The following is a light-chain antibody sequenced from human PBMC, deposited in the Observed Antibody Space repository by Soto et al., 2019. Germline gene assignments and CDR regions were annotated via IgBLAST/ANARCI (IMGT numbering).Light chain of an antibody. CDR1: QSIMYW. V-gene: IGKV1-5*01. CDR3: QQYATYAPST. CDR2: DAS. Sequence: DIQMTQSPSTLSASVGDRVTITCRASQSIMYWLAWYQQKPGEGPKLLIHDASSLESGVPSRFSGSGSATEFSLTISSLESGDSGTYHCQQYATYAPSTFGQGTKVDIK. J-gene: IGKJ1*01.